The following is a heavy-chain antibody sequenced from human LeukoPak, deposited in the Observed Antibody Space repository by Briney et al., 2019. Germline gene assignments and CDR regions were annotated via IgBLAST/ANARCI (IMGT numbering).Heavy chain of an antibody. D-gene: IGHD2-2*01. CDR3: AKDLPYCSSTSCYEPLGAFDI. Sequence: PGGSLRLSCAASGFTFSSYAMSWVRQAPGKGLEWVSAISGSGGSTYYADSVKGRFTISRDNSKNTLYLQMNSLRAEDTAVYYCAKDLPYCSSTSCYEPLGAFDIWGQGTMVTVSS. CDR2: ISGSGGST. J-gene: IGHJ3*02. V-gene: IGHV3-23*01. CDR1: GFTFSSYA.